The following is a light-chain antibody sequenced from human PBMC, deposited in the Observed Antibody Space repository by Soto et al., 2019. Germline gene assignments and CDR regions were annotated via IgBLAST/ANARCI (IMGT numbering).Light chain of an antibody. Sequence: QSVLTKPASVSGSPGQSITISFTGTSSDVGSDYLVSWYQQHPGKVPKLIIYEANKRPSGVSNRFSGSQSGNTASLTISGLQAEDEADYHCCSNAGSGIYVFGTVTKLTVL. CDR1: SSDVGSDYL. CDR3: CSNAGSGIYV. CDR2: EAN. J-gene: IGLJ1*01. V-gene: IGLV2-23*01.